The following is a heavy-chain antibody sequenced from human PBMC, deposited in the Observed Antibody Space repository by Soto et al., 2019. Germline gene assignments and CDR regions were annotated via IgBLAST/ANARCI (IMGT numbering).Heavy chain of an antibody. D-gene: IGHD3-3*01. J-gene: IGHJ6*02. CDR2: IIPLFGTA. CDR1: GGTFSSYA. V-gene: IGHV1-69*06. Sequence: QVQLVQSGAEVKKPGASVKVSCKASGGTFSSYAISWLRQAPGQGLEWMGGIIPLFGTANYAQKFQGRVTITADKSTRTAYMELSSLRSDNTAVYYCERSTYYDFWSRYYPYYYYYGMDFWGQVTTVTVSS. CDR3: ERSTYYDFWSRYYPYYYYYGMDF.